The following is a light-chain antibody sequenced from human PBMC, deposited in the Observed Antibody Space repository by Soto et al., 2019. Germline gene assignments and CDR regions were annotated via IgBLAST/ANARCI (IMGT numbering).Light chain of an antibody. CDR2: KAS. Sequence: DIQITQSAATLSASVGDRVTITCRASQSISSWLAWYQQKPGKAPKLLIYKASSLESGVPSRFSGSGSGTEFTLTISSLQPDDFATYYCQQYNSYSPLTFGGRTKVDIK. CDR1: QSISSW. J-gene: IGKJ4*01. V-gene: IGKV1-5*03. CDR3: QQYNSYSPLT.